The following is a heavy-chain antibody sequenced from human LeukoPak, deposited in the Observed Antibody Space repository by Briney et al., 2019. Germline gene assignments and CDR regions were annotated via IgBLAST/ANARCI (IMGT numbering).Heavy chain of an antibody. CDR1: GYTFTSYY. J-gene: IGHJ6*03. Sequence: ASVKVSCKASGYTFTSYYMHWVRRAPGQGLEWMGIINPSGGSTSYAQKFQGRVTMTRDMSTSTVYMELSSLRSEDTAVYYCARGEYSSSNYYYYMDVWGKGTTVTVSS. CDR2: INPSGGST. D-gene: IGHD6-6*01. V-gene: IGHV1-46*01. CDR3: ARGEYSSSNYYYYMDV.